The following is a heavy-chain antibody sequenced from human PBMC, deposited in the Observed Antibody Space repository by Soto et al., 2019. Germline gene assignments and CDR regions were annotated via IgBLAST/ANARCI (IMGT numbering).Heavy chain of an antibody. V-gene: IGHV3-23*01. CDR2: ASGSGENT. D-gene: IGHD2-2*01. CDR3: AKDEVPAANQFAY. CDR1: GFTFSSYA. J-gene: IGHJ4*02. Sequence: EVQLLASGGGLVQPGGSLRLSCAASGFTFSSYAMAWVRQAPGRGLEWVSTASGSGENTYYADSVKGRFTISRDNSQNTLYLQMNSLRAEDTAVYYCAKDEVPAANQFAYWGQGALVTVSS.